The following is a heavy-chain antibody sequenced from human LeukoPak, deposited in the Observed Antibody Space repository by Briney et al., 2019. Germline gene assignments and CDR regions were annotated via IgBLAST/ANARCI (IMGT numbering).Heavy chain of an antibody. CDR2: ISSSGSTT. V-gene: IGHV3-48*03. CDR3: ARDNYDSSGYYFD. Sequence: TGGSLRLSCAASRFTFSNYEMHWVRQAPGKGLEWVSYISSSGSTTHYADSVKGRFTISRDNAKKSLYLQMNSLRAEDTAVYYCARDNYDSSGYYFDWGQGTLVTVSS. J-gene: IGHJ4*02. D-gene: IGHD3-22*01. CDR1: RFTFSNYE.